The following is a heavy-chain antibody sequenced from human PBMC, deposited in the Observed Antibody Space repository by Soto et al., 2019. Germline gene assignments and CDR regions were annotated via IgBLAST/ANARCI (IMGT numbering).Heavy chain of an antibody. CDR1: GGYLSSYY. J-gene: IGHJ4*02. Sequence: TSETLCLTCPVAGGYLSSYYWSLIRPTPGKGLEWIGYIYYSGSTNYNPSLKSRVTISVDTSKNQFSLKLSSVTAADTAVYYCARTYDSSGYNFDYWGQGTLVTVS. V-gene: IGHV4-59*08. CDR2: IYYSGST. CDR3: ARTYDSSGYNFDY. D-gene: IGHD3-22*01.